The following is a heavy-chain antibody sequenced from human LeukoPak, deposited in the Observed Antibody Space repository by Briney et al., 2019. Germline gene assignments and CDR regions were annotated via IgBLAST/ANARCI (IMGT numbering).Heavy chain of an antibody. D-gene: IGHD6-25*01. CDR2: IYTTGST. J-gene: IGHJ4*02. Sequence: SETLSLTCTVSGGSISNYYWSWIRQPAGKGLEWIGRIYTTGSTNYNPSLESRVTMSVDTSKNQFSLRLRAVTAADTAVYYCARGGLGLPWAAGFDYWGQGTLVTVSS. CDR1: GGSISNYY. CDR3: ARGGLGLPWAAGFDY. V-gene: IGHV4-4*07.